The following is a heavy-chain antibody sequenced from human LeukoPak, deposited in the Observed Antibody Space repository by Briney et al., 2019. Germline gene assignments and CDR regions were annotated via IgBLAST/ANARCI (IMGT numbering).Heavy chain of an antibody. CDR2: ISAYNGNT. D-gene: IGHD3-3*01. CDR1: GYTFTSYG. J-gene: IGHJ6*02. V-gene: IGHV1-18*01. Sequence: ASVKVSCKASGYTFTSYGISWVRRAPGQGLEWMGWISAYNGNTNYAQKLQGRVTMTTDTSTSTAYMELRSLRSDDTAVYYCARDSPDYDFWSGYYTGYYYYGMDVWGQGTTVTVSS. CDR3: ARDSPDYDFWSGYYTGYYYYGMDV.